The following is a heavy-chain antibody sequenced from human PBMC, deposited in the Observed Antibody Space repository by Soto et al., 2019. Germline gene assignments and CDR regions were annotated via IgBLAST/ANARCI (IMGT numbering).Heavy chain of an antibody. CDR3: TRGLYSSGWYGGNYYYGMDV. CDR2: IRSKAYGGTT. CDR1: GVTFGDYA. V-gene: IGHV3-49*03. Sequence: GGSLRLSCTASGVTFGDYAMSWFRQAPGKGLEWVVFIRSKAYGGTTEYAASVKGRFTISRDDSKSIAYLQMNSLKTEDTAVYYCTRGLYSSGWYGGNYYYGMDVWGQGTTVTVSS. J-gene: IGHJ6*02. D-gene: IGHD6-19*01.